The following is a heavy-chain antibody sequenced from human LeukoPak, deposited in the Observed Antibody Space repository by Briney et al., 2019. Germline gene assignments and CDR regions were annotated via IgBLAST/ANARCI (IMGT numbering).Heavy chain of an antibody. CDR3: ARDKLETVSFRWFYP. V-gene: IGHV1-69*13. CDR1: GGTFSSYA. J-gene: IGHJ5*02. D-gene: IGHD4-11*01. CDR2: MIPIFGTA. Sequence: SVKVSCKASGGTFSSYAISWVRQAPGQGLEWMGGMIPIFGTANYAQKFQGRVTITVDESTSTAYMELSSLRSEDTAVYYCARDKLETVSFRWFYPWGQGTLVTVSS.